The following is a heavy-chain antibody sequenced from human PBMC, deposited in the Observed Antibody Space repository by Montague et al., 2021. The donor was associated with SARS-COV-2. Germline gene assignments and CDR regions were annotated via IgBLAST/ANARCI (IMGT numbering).Heavy chain of an antibody. CDR1: GDSISSSSYN. J-gene: IGHJ4*02. Sequence: SETLSLTCTVSGDSISSSSYNWVWIRQPPGKGLEWIGSVHYSGRPYYNPSLKSRVTIYVDTSKNQLSLKLSSVTAADTAVYYCTRHVHMTWPEPSPGFDYWGQGTLVTVSS. CDR2: VHYSGRP. D-gene: IGHD1-1*01. V-gene: IGHV4-39*01. CDR3: TRHVHMTWPEPSPGFDY.